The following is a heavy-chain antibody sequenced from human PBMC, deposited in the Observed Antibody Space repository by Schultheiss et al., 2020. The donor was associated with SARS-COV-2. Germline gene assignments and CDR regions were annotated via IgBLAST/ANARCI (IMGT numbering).Heavy chain of an antibody. V-gene: IGHV3-48*03. CDR3: ARDLTRGWPFDY. J-gene: IGHJ4*02. Sequence: GESLKISCAASGFAFSSYEMNWVRQAPGKGLEWVSYISSSGHIINYADSVKGRFTLSRDNAKNSLTLEMNSLRVEDTATYYCARDLTRGWPFDYWGQGTQVTVSS. CDR2: ISSSGHII. CDR1: GFAFSSYE. D-gene: IGHD6-19*01.